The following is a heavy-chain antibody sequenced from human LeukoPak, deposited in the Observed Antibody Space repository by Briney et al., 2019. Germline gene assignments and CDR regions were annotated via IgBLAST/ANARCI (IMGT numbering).Heavy chain of an antibody. J-gene: IGHJ5*02. CDR3: ATHGGGWFDP. Sequence: SQTLSLTCTVSGGSISSGNYYWSWIRQPAGKGLEWIGRIYTSGSTNYNPSLKSRVTMSVDTSKNQFSLKLSSLTAAGTAVYYCATHGGGWFDPWGQGTLVTVSS. D-gene: IGHD3-10*01. CDR2: IYTSGST. V-gene: IGHV4-61*02. CDR1: GGSISSGNYY.